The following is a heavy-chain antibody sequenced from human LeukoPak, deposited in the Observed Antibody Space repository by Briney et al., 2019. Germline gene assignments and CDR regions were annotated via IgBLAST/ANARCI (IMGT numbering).Heavy chain of an antibody. CDR2: INPNSGGT. CDR1: GYTFTGYY. Sequence: GASVKVSCKASGYTFTGYYMHWVRQAPGRGLEWMGWINPNSGGTNSAQKFQGRVTMTRDTSISSAYMELSRLRSDDTALYYCARKMATIVDAFDIWGQGTMVTVSS. CDR3: ARKMATIVDAFDI. D-gene: IGHD5-24*01. V-gene: IGHV1-2*02. J-gene: IGHJ3*02.